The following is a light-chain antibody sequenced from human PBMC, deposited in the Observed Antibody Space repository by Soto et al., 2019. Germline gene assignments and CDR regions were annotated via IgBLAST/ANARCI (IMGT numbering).Light chain of an antibody. J-gene: IGKJ3*01. CDR3: QQYNNWPPFT. CDR2: GAS. Sequence: EIVMTQSPATLSVSPGERATLSCRASQSVSSNLAWYQQKPGQAPRLLIYGASTRATGIPARFSGSGSGTEFTLSISSLQSEDFEVYYCQQYNNWPPFTFGPGTKVDIK. CDR1: QSVSSN. V-gene: IGKV3-15*01.